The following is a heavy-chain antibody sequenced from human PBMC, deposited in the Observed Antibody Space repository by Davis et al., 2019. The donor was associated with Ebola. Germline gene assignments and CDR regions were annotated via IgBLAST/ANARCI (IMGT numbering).Heavy chain of an antibody. V-gene: IGHV3-73*01. CDR2: IRSKANSYAT. CDR3: TSQIGGARGGDY. J-gene: IGHJ4*02. CDR1: GFTFSGSA. Sequence: GGSLRLSCAASGFTFSGSAMHWVRPASGKGLEWVGRIRSKANSYATASAASVKGRFTISRDDSKNTAYLQMNILKTEDTAVYYGTSQIGGARGGDYWGQGTLVTVSS. D-gene: IGHD1-26*01.